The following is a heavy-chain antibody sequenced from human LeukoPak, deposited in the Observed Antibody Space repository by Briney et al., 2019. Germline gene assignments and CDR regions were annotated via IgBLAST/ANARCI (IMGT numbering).Heavy chain of an antibody. J-gene: IGHJ4*02. CDR3: VTGGHYSGS. Sequence: PGGSLRLSCAASGITFSDHWMSWVRQIPGKGLEWVAYIKPDGSEKTYVDSVKGRFIISRDNAENSLYLHMSSLRVEDTAVYYCVTGGHYSGSWGQGSLVTVSS. D-gene: IGHD3-22*01. CDR1: GITFSDHW. V-gene: IGHV3-7*01. CDR2: IKPDGSEK.